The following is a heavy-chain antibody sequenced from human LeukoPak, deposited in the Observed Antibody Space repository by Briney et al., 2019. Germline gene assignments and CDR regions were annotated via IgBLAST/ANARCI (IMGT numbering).Heavy chain of an antibody. CDR3: AYSMWVVTAYDI. Sequence: SETLSLTCTVSGGSIGTNYWNWIRQPPGKGLEWLGYIYYTGSTSYNPSLKSRVTMSVDTSKNLFSLKLTSVTAADTAVYYCAYSMWVVTAYDIWGQGTMVTVSS. J-gene: IGHJ3*02. CDR1: GGSIGTNY. V-gene: IGHV4-59*01. D-gene: IGHD2-21*02. CDR2: IYYTGST.